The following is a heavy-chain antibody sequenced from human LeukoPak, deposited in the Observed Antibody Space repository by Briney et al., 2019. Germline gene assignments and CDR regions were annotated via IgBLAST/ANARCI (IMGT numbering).Heavy chain of an antibody. CDR1: GFTFSSYG. CDR3: ARDPIVATTMSDY. J-gene: IGHJ4*02. Sequence: EGSLRLSCAASGFTFSSYGMGWVRQAPGKGLEWVSAVSGSGGTTHYADSVKGRFTISRDNSKNTMYLQMNSLRAEDTAVYYCARDPIVATTMSDYWGQGTLVTVSS. D-gene: IGHD5-12*01. CDR2: VSGSGGTT. V-gene: IGHV3-23*01.